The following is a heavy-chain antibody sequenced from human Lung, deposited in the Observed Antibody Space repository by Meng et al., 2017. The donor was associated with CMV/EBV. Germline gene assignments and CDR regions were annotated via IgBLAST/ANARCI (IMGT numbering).Heavy chain of an antibody. J-gene: IGHJ6*02. D-gene: IGHD3-10*01. CDR1: GGSISSYY. V-gene: IGHV4-59*01. Sequence: SXTLSLXCTVSGGSISSYYWSWIRQPPGKGLEDIGYIYYSGSTSYNPSLKSRVTISVDTSKNQFSLKLSSVTAADTAVYYCARHGSGSYFYGMDVLGQGTTVTVSS. CDR3: ARHGSGSYFYGMDV. CDR2: IYYSGST.